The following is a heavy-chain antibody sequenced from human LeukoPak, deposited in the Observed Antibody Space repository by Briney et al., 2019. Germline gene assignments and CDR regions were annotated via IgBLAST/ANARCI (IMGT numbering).Heavy chain of an antibody. CDR3: VSFYETY. V-gene: IGHV3-21*01. CDR1: GFPFNAYW. J-gene: IGHJ4*02. CDR2: ISSSSSYI. Sequence: GGSLRLSCAASGFPFNAYWMTWVRQAPGKGLEWVSSISSSSSYIYYADSVKGRFTISKDNAKNTVYLQMNNLRAEDTAVYYCVSFYETYWGRGTLVTVSS. D-gene: IGHD2/OR15-2a*01.